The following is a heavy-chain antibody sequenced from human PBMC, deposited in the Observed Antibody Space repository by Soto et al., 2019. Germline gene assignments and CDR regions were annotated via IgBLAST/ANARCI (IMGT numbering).Heavy chain of an antibody. J-gene: IGHJ4*02. CDR1: GGSISSGGYS. D-gene: IGHD3-22*01. CDR3: ARGYYDSSGYYYAPQDY. Sequence: PSETLSLTCAVSGGSISSGGYSWSWIRQPPGKGLEWIGYINHSGSTYYNPSLKSRVTISVDTSKNQFSLKLSSVTAADTAVYYCARGYYDSSGYYYAPQDYWGQGNLVTVSS. V-gene: IGHV4-30-4*07. CDR2: INHSGST.